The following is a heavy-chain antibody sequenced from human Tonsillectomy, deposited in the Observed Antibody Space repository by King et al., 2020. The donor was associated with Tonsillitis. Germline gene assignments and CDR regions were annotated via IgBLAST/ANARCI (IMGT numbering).Heavy chain of an antibody. J-gene: IGHJ4*02. V-gene: IGHV1-2*02. CDR3: GRDLDKRVDY. D-gene: IGHD1-1*01. CDR2: INANSGGT. CDR1: GYTFTDYY. Sequence: VQLVESGAEVKKPGASVKVSCKASGYTFTDYYIHWVRQAPGQGLEWMGWINANSGGTNCPQRFLGRVTMTRDTSISTVYMDLTRLSSDDTAVYYCGRDLDKRVDYWGQGTLVTVSS.